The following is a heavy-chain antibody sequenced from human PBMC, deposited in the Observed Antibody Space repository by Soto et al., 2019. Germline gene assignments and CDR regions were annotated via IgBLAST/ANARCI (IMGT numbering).Heavy chain of an antibody. CDR1: GYTFTNFG. Sequence: QVQLVQSGAEVKKPGSSVKVSCKASGYTFTNFGISWVRQAPGQGLEWMGWISAYNGNTNYAQNFQGRVTMTTDTPTTTAYMGLRSLRSDDTAVYNCARAGTPVDYWGQGTLVTVSS. V-gene: IGHV1-18*01. J-gene: IGHJ4*02. CDR3: ARAGTPVDY. CDR2: ISAYNGNT. D-gene: IGHD3-10*01.